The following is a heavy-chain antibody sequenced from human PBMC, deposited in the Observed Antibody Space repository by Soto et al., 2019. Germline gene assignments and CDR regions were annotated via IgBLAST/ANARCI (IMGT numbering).Heavy chain of an antibody. Sequence: EFQVMQSGGGLVQPGGSLRLACAASGFPFSTTDMSWVRQAPGKGLEWVSTIGGGGETTYYADSVKGRFTISRDNSKNTVYLQRDGLGVDDTAVYYCAKNSGWFNTWGQGDLVTVSS. CDR3: AKNSGWFNT. CDR2: IGGGGETT. J-gene: IGHJ5*02. CDR1: GFPFSTTD. D-gene: IGHD3-10*01. V-gene: IGHV3-23*01.